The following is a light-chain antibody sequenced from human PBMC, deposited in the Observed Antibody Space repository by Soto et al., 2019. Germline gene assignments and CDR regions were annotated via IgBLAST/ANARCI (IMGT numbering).Light chain of an antibody. J-gene: IGLJ2*01. CDR2: INSDGSH. CDR1: SGHSTYA. V-gene: IGLV4-69*02. CDR3: QTWGTGIVV. Sequence: QLVLTQSPSASASLGASVKLTCTLSSGHSTYAIAWHQQQPEKGPRYLMMINSDGSHSKGDEIPDRFSGSSSGAERYLTISSLQSEDEADYYCQTWGTGIVVFGGGTKVTVL.